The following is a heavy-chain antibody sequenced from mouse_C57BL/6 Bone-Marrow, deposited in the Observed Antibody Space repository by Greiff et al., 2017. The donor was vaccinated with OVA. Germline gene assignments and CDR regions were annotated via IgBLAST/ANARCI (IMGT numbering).Heavy chain of an antibody. CDR2: INPSTGGT. CDR1: GYSFTGYY. Sequence: VQLKESGPELVKPGASVKISCKASGYSFTGYYMNWVKQSPEKSLEWIGEINPSTGGTTYNQKFKAKATLTVDKSSSTAYMQLKSLTSEDSAVYYCARWGYYGSSYAYFDYWGQGTTLTVSS. D-gene: IGHD1-1*01. J-gene: IGHJ2*01. CDR3: ARWGYYGSSYAYFDY. V-gene: IGHV1-42*01.